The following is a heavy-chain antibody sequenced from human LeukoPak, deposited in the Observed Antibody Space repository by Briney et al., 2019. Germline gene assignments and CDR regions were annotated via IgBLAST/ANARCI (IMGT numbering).Heavy chain of an antibody. CDR2: IYYSGST. CDR3: ARGRAIAARDY. J-gene: IGHJ4*02. CDR1: GGSIISYY. Sequence: PSETLSHTCTLAGGSIISYYWSWIRQPPGKGLEWIGYIYYSGSTSYNPSLKSRVTISVDTSKNQFSLKLTSVTAADTAFYYCARGRAIAARDYWGQGTLVTVSS. D-gene: IGHD6-6*01. V-gene: IGHV4-59*01.